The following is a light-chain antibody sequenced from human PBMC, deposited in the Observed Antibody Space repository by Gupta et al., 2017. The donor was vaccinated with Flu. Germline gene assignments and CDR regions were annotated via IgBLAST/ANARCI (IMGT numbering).Light chain of an antibody. V-gene: IGLV1-40*01. Sequence: RVTISCTGSSSNIGAGYDVHWYQQLPGTAPKLLIYGNSNRPSGVPDRFSGSKSGTSASLAITGLQAEDEADYYCQSYDSSLREVFGGGTKLTV. J-gene: IGLJ3*02. CDR2: GNS. CDR3: QSYDSSLREV. CDR1: SSNIGAGYD.